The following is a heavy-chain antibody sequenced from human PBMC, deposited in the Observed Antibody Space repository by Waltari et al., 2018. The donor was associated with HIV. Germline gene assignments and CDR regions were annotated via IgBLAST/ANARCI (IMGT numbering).Heavy chain of an antibody. D-gene: IGHD6-25*01. CDR3: ARVDENSSGRMDY. CDR2: IYHSETT. J-gene: IGHJ4*02. CDR1: GGSISSNNW. Sequence: QVQLQETGPGLVKPSGTLSLTCAVSGGSISSNNWWSWVRQPPGKGLEWIGEIYHSETTTYNPSLKSRVTISIDKFNNNFSLKLSSVTAADTAVYYCARVDENSSGRMDYWGQGNLVTVSS. V-gene: IGHV4-4*02.